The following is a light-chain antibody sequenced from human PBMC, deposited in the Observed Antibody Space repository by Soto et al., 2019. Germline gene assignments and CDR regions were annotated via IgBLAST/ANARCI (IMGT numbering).Light chain of an antibody. J-gene: IGKJ2*01. CDR2: GVS. Sequence: EIVLTQSPGTVSLSPGERATLSCRASQSVYSSSLAWYQQKPGQAPRLLIYGVSIRATGIPDRFSGSGSGTDFTLTISRLEPEDFAVYYCQQYGSSPSTFGQGTKVEIK. CDR3: QQYGSSPST. V-gene: IGKV3-20*01. CDR1: QSVYSSS.